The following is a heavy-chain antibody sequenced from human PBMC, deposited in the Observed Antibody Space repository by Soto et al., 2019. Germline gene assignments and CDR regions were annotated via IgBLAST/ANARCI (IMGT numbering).Heavy chain of an antibody. CDR3: ARGMVRGVIPFYYGMDV. Sequence: QVQLVQSGAEVKKPGSSVKVSCKASGGTFSSYAISWVRQAPGQRLEWMGGIIPIFGTANYAQKFQGRVTITADESTSTAYMELSSLRSEDTAVYYCARGMVRGVIPFYYGMDVWGQGTTVTVSS. V-gene: IGHV1-69*01. CDR1: GGTFSSYA. J-gene: IGHJ6*02. CDR2: IIPIFGTA. D-gene: IGHD3-10*01.